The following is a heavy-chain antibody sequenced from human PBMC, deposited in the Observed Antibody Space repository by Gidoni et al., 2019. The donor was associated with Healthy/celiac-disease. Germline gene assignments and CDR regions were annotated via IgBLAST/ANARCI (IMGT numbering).Heavy chain of an antibody. CDR1: GGSFSGYY. CDR2: INHSGST. J-gene: IGHJ4*02. V-gene: IGHV4-34*01. CDR3: ARVPSSLTGLDY. D-gene: IGHD3-9*01. Sequence: QVQLQQWGAGLLKPSETLSLTCAVYGGSFSGYYWSWIRQPPGKGLEWIGEINHSGSTNYNPSLKSRVTISVDTSKNQFSLKLSSVTAADTAVYYCARVPSSLTGLDYWGQGTLVTVSS.